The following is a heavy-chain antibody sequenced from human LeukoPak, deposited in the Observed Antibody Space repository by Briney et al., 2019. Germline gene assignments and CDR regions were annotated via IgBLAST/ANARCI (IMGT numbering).Heavy chain of an antibody. CDR1: GYTFTNYY. Sequence: ASVKVSCKASGYTFTNYYMHWMRQAPGQGPEWMGIINPRGGSTDYSQKFQDRVTMSSDTSTSTVYMELSSLRSEDTAVYCARVGVTAATADYWGQGTLVTVSS. V-gene: IGHV1-46*01. J-gene: IGHJ4*02. CDR3: ARVGVTAATADY. D-gene: IGHD6-25*01. CDR2: INPRGGST.